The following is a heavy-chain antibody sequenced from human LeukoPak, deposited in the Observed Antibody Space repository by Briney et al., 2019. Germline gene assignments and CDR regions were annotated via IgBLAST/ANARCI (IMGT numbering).Heavy chain of an antibody. CDR2: IYYSGST. V-gene: IGHV4-39*01. D-gene: IGHD3-22*01. CDR3: ARGLGWYYDSSGYSLEP. Sequence: SGTLSLTCTVSGGSISSSSYYWGWIRQPPGKGLEWIGSIYYSGSTYYNPSLKSRVTISVDTSKNQFSLKLSSVTAADTAVYYCARGLGWYYDSSGYSLEPWGQGTLVTVSS. J-gene: IGHJ5*02. CDR1: GGSISSSSYY.